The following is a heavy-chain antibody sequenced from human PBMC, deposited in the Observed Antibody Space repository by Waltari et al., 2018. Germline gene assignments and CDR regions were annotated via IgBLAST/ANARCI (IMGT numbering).Heavy chain of an antibody. CDR2: IRQDGSEK. J-gene: IGHJ4*02. D-gene: IGHD5-18*01. CDR1: GFTFSSYW. CDR3: ARDRITREYSYGTGFDY. Sequence: EVQLVESGGGLVQPGGSLRLSCAASGFTFSSYWMSWVRQAPGKGLEWVANIRQDGSEKYDVDAVKGRFTISRDNAKNSLYLQMNSLRAEDTAVYYCARDRITREYSYGTGFDYWGQGTLVTVSS. V-gene: IGHV3-7*04.